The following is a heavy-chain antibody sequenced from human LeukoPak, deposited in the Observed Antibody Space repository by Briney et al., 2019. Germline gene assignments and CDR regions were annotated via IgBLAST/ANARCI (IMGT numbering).Heavy chain of an antibody. D-gene: IGHD6-19*01. CDR3: ARPIAVAATRYFQH. Sequence: SETLSLTCNVSGGSISSYYWSWIRQPPGKGLEWIGEINHSGSTNYNPSLKSRVTISVDTSKNQFSLKLSSVTAADTAVYYCARPIAVAATRYFQHWGQGTLVTVSS. CDR2: INHSGST. J-gene: IGHJ1*01. CDR1: GGSISSYY. V-gene: IGHV4-34*01.